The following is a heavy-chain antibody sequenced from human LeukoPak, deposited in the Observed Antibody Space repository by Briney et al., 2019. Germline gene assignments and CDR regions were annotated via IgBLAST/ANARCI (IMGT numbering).Heavy chain of an antibody. J-gene: IGHJ4*02. CDR1: GYTFTGYY. CDR2: INSNSGDT. CDR3: ARDGGTAMGVIDY. D-gene: IGHD5-18*01. V-gene: IGHV1-2*02. Sequence: GASVKVSCKTSGYTFTGYYMHWVRQAPGQGLEWMGWINSNSGDTNYAQKFQGRGTMTRDTSISTAYMELSRLRSDDSAVYYCARDGGTAMGVIDYWGQGILVTVSS.